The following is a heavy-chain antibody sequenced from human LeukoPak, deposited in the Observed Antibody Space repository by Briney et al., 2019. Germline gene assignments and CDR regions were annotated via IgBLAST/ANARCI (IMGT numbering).Heavy chain of an antibody. CDR2: IKQDGSE. D-gene: IGHD2-2*01. CDR3: VRACSRSSCPYYFDS. V-gene: IGHV3-7*01. CDR1: GFTFSTYW. Sequence: GGSLRLSCEASGFTFSTYWMSWVRLAPGKRLEWVANIKQDGSEYYVDSVKGRFTISRDNAKSSLYLQMNTLRAEDTAVYYCVRACSRSSCPYYFDSWGQGTLVTVSS. J-gene: IGHJ4*02.